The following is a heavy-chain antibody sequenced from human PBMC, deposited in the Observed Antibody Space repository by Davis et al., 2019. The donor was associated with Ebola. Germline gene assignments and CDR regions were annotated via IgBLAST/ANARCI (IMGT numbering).Heavy chain of an antibody. CDR2: ISSSSSTI. CDR1: GFTFSSYS. V-gene: IGHV3-48*02. J-gene: IGHJ4*02. Sequence: GESLKISCAASGFTFSSYSMNWVRQAPGKGLEWVSYISSSSSTIYSADSVKGRFTISRDNAKNSLYLQMNSLRDEDTAVYYCARVLGGVYIAARGFDYWGQGTLVTVSS. CDR3: ARVLGGVYIAARGFDY. D-gene: IGHD6-6*01.